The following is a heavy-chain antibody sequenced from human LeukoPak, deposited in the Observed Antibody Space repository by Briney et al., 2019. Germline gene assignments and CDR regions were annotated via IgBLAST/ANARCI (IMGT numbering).Heavy chain of an antibody. CDR3: AKDRLPSSTYYYYGMDV. CDR2: ISYDGSNK. V-gene: IGHV3-30*18. Sequence: PGGSLRLSCAASGFTFSSYGMHWVRQAPGKGLEWVAVISYDGSNKYYADSVKGRFTTSRDNSKNTLYLQMNSLRAEDTAVYYCAKDRLPSSTYYYYGMDVWGQGTTVTVSS. J-gene: IGHJ6*02. CDR1: GFTFSSYG.